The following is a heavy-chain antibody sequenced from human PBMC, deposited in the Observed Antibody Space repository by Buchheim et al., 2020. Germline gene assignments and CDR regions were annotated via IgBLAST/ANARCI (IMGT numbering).Heavy chain of an antibody. CDR3: ARNGPYNLDN. CDR1: GDFISSRDW. V-gene: IGHV4-4*02. D-gene: IGHD1-14*01. CDR2: IYHGGGT. Sequence: QVQLQESGPGLVKTSGTLSLTCAVSGDFISSRDWWSWVRQPPGKGLEWIGEIYHGGGTNYNPSLKSQVTISVDTSRNQFSLKLSSVTAADTAVYYCARNGPYNLDNWGQGT. J-gene: IGHJ4*02.